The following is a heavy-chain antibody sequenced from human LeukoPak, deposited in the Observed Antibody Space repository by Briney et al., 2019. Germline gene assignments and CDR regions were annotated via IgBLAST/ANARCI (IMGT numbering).Heavy chain of an antibody. J-gene: IGHJ1*01. CDR2: ISGSGGST. CDR3: AKEGSPYYYDSSGYYVGYFQH. CDR1: GFTFSSYA. Sequence: GGSLRLSCAASGFTFSSYAMSWVRQAPGKGLEWVSAISGSGGSTYYADSVKGRFTISRDNSENTLYLQMNSLRAEDTAVYYCAKEGSPYYYDSSGYYVGYFQHWGQGTLVTVSS. V-gene: IGHV3-23*01. D-gene: IGHD3-22*01.